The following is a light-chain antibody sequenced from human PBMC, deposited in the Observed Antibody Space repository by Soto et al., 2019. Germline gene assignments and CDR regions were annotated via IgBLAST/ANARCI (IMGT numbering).Light chain of an antibody. J-gene: IGLJ1*01. Sequence: QSVLAQPPSASGSPGQSVTISCTGTSSDVGGYNYVSWYQQHPGKAPKLMIYEVSKRPSGVPDRFSGSKSGNTASLTVSGLQADDEADYYCSSYGGSNTFGVFGIGTKVTVL. CDR1: SSDVGGYNY. CDR3: SSYGGSNTFGV. V-gene: IGLV2-8*01. CDR2: EVS.